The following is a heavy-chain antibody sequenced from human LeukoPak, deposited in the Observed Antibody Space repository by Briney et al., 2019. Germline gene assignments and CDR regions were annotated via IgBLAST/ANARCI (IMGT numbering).Heavy chain of an antibody. CDR2: ISYDGSDK. CDR1: GFAFSSYG. Sequence: PGGSLRLSCSASGFAFSSYGMHWVRRAPGKGLEWVTFISYDGSDKYYADSVKGRFTISRDNSKNTLYLQMNSLRAEDTAVYYCAKNYYYDSSGAFDYWGQGTLVTVSS. J-gene: IGHJ4*02. V-gene: IGHV3-30*18. CDR3: AKNYYYDSSGAFDY. D-gene: IGHD3-22*01.